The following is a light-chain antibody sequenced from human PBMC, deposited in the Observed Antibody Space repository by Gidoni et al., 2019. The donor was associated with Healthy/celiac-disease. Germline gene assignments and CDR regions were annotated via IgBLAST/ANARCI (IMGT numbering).Light chain of an antibody. J-gene: IGKJ1*01. V-gene: IGKV4-1*01. CDR2: WAS. CDR3: QQYYSTPVT. CDR1: QSVLYSANNKNY. Sequence: DMVMTQSPDSLGVSLGERATINCKSSQSVLYSANNKNYLAWYQQTPGQPPKLLIYWASTRESGVPDRFSGSGSGTDFTLTISSLQAEDLAVYYCQQYYSTPVTFGQGTKVEIK.